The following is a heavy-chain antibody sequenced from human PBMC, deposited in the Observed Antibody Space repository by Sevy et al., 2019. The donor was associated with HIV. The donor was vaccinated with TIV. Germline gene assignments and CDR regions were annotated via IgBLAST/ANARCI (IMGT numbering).Heavy chain of an antibody. D-gene: IGHD6-19*01. CDR3: ARDGSRDWYSNWFDP. Sequence: SETLSLTCTVSSGSIGSYYWNWIRQPPGKGLEWIGHIYYSGRTKYNPSLKSRVTMSVDTSKNQFSLKLSSVTAADTAVYYCARDGSRDWYSNWFDPWGQGTLVTVSS. CDR2: IYYSGRT. V-gene: IGHV4-59*01. J-gene: IGHJ5*02. CDR1: SGSIGSYY.